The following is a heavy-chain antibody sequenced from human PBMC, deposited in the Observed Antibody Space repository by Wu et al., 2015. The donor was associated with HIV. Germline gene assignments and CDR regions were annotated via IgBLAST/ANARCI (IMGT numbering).Heavy chain of an antibody. CDR1: GGIFDTYA. CDR3: ARAGYCTTTSCCFDY. CDR2: IIPIFGTV. V-gene: IGHV1-69*05. D-gene: IGHD2-2*01. Sequence: QVQLVQSGAEVKKPGSSVKVSCKASGGIFDTYAISWVRQAPGQGLEWMGGIIPIFGTVNYTQKFQGRVTITTDESTSTAYMELRSLRFEDTAVYYCARAGYCTTTSCCFDYWGQGTLVTVSS. J-gene: IGHJ4*02.